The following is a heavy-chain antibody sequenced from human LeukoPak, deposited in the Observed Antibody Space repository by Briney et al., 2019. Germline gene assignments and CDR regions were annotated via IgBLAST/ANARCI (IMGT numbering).Heavy chain of an antibody. CDR3: AREQNYGDYVGTDY. Sequence: PGGSLRLSCAASGFTFSSYAMHWVRQAPGKGLEWVAAISYDGSNKYYADSVKGRFTISRDNSKNTLYLQMNSLRAEDTAVYYCAREQNYGDYVGTDYWGQGTLVTVSS. V-gene: IGHV3-30-3*01. D-gene: IGHD4-17*01. J-gene: IGHJ4*02. CDR1: GFTFSSYA. CDR2: ISYDGSNK.